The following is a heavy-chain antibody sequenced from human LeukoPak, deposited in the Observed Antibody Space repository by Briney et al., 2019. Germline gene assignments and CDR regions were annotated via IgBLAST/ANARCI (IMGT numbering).Heavy chain of an antibody. CDR3: ATPDWSTRSPYYYYGMDV. J-gene: IGHJ6*02. D-gene: IGHD2-21*01. CDR1: GGSISSSSYY. Sequence: SETLSLTCTVSGGSISSSSYYWGWIRQPPGQGLEWIGSIYYSGGTYYNPSLKSRVTISVDTSKNQFSLKLSSVTAADTAVYYCATPDWSTRSPYYYYGMDVWGQGTTVTVSS. V-gene: IGHV4-39*01. CDR2: IYYSGGT.